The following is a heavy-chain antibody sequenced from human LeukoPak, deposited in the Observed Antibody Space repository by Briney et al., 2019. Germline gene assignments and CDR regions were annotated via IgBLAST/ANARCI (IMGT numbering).Heavy chain of an antibody. CDR1: GDSISSGGYS. CDR3: ARDPYDSGI. D-gene: IGHD3-10*01. Sequence: SETLSLTCAVSGDSISSGGYSWSWVRQPPGKGLEWIGYIYSSGRSYYNPSLQSRVTISVDTSKNEFSLKVTSVTAADTAVYYCARDPYDSGIWGQGTLVTVSS. J-gene: IGHJ4*02. CDR2: IYSSGRS. V-gene: IGHV4-30-4*07.